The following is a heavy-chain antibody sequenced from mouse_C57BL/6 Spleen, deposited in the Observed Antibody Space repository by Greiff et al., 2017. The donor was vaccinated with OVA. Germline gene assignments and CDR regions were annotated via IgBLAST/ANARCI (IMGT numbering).Heavy chain of an antibody. Sequence: VKLVESGPGLVAPSQSLSITCTVSGFSLTSYGVHWVRQPPGKGLEWLVVIWSDGSTTYNSALKSRLSISKDNSKSQVFLKMNSLQTDDTAMYYCARHYYGRSYWYFDVWGTGTTVTVSS. CDR2: IWSDGST. CDR3: ARHYYGRSYWYFDV. D-gene: IGHD1-1*01. V-gene: IGHV2-6-1*01. J-gene: IGHJ1*03. CDR1: GFSLTSYG.